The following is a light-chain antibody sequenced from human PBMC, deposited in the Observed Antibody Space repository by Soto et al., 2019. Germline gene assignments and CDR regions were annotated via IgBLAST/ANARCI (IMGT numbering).Light chain of an antibody. CDR1: SSNIGAGYD. J-gene: IGLJ1*01. Sequence: QSVLTQPPSVSGAPGQRVTISCTGSSSNIGAGYDVHWYQQLPGTAPKLLIYGNSNRPSGVPDRFSGSKSGTSASLAITGLQAEDEADYYCQSYDSSLSCSVYVFGTGTKVTVL. V-gene: IGLV1-40*01. CDR3: QSYDSSLSCSVYV. CDR2: GNS.